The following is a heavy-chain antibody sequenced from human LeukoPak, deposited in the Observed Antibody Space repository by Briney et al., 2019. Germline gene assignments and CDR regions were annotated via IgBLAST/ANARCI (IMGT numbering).Heavy chain of an antibody. D-gene: IGHD2-2*01. V-gene: IGHV4-39*07. CDR1: GGSISDRSYY. CDR2: IYYSGST. CDR3: ARGIVGVPAAPIDY. Sequence: PSETLSLTCTVSGGSISDRSYYWGWIRQPPGKELEWIGSIYYSGSTYYNPSLKSRLTISVDTSKNQFSLNLSSVTAADTAMYYCARGIVGVPAAPIDYWGQGTLVTVSS. J-gene: IGHJ4*02.